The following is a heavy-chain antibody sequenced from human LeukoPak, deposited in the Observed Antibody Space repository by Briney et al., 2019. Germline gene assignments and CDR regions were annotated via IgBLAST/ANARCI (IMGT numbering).Heavy chain of an antibody. J-gene: IGHJ4*02. CDR3: AKENGYHKGFDY. D-gene: IGHD5-24*01. Sequence: ETLSLTCTVSGGSISSSTYHWGWIRQPPGKGLEWVSAISGSGGSTYYADSVKGRFTISRDNSKDTLYLQMNSLRAEDTAAYYCAKENGYHKGFDYWGQGTLVTVSS. CDR2: ISGSGGST. CDR1: GGSISSSTYH. V-gene: IGHV3-23*01.